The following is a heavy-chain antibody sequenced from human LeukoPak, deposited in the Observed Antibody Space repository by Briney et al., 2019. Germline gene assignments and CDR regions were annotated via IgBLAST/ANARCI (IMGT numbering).Heavy chain of an antibody. V-gene: IGHV1-69*06. CDR1: GGTFSSYA. CDR2: IIPIFGTA. J-gene: IGHJ3*02. Sequence: SVKVSCKASGGTFSSYAISWVRQAPGQGLEWMGGIIPIFGTANYAQKFQGRVTITADKSTSTAYMELSSLRSEDTAVYYCAREGGGARVKTGVTGHIQTDAFDTWGQGTMVTVSS. CDR3: AREGGGARVKTGVTGHIQTDAFDT. D-gene: IGHD7-27*01.